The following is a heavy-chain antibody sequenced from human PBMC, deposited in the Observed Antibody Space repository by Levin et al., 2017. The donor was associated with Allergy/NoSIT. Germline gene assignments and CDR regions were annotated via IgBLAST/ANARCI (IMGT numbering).Heavy chain of an antibody. D-gene: IGHD5-12*01. Sequence: PSETLSLTCAVYGGSFSGYYWSWNRQPPGKGLEWIGEINHSGSTNYNPSLKSRVTISVDTSKNQFSLKLSSVTAADTAVYYCGYSGYDYNSNNWFDPWGQGTLVTVSS. J-gene: IGHJ5*02. CDR3: GYSGYDYNSNNWFDP. CDR2: INHSGST. V-gene: IGHV4-34*01. CDR1: GGSFSGYY.